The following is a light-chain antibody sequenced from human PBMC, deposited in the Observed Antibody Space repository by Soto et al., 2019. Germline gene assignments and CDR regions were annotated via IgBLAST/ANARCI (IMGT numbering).Light chain of an antibody. CDR3: QQYFEWPPMT. Sequence: VMTQSPATLSVSPGERATLSCWASETVATNLAWYQQKPGQAPRLLISGASTRAAAISDRFRGSGSGTEFTLTISSLRSEDSAIDYCQQYFEWPPMTFGQGTKVEI. CDR2: GAS. J-gene: IGKJ1*01. CDR1: ETVATN. V-gene: IGKV3-15*01.